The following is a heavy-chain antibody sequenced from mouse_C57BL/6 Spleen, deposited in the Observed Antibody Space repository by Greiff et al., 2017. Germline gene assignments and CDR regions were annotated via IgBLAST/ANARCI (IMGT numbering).Heavy chain of an antibody. CDR3: ARSGKGVARGYFDV. V-gene: IGHV1-53*01. CDR1: GYTFPSYW. J-gene: IGHJ1*03. CDR2: INPSNGGT. Sequence: VQLQQPGTELVKPGASVKLSCKASGYTFPSYWLHWVKQRPGQGLEWIGNINPSNGGTNDKEKFKSKATLTVDKSSSTAYMQLISLTSEDPAVYYCARSGKGVARGYFDVWGTGTTVTVAS. D-gene: IGHD1-1*01.